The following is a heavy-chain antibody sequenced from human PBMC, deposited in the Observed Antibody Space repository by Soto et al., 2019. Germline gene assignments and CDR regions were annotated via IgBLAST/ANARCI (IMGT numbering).Heavy chain of an antibody. J-gene: IGHJ4*02. CDR3: ARRLGYCTNGVCSYYFDY. CDR1: GGSISSYY. CDR2: IYYSGST. Sequence: SETLSLTCTVSGGSISSYYWSWIRQPPGKGLEWIGYIYYSGSTNYNPSLKSRVTISVDTSKNQFSLKLSSVTAADTAVYYCARRLGYCTNGVCSYYFDYWGQGTLVTVSS. D-gene: IGHD2-8*01. V-gene: IGHV4-59*01.